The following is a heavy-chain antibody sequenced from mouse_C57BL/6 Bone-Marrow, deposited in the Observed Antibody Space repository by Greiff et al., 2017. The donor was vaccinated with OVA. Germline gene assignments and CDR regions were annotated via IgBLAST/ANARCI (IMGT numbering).Heavy chain of an antibody. V-gene: IGHV2-5*01. D-gene: IGHD2-14*01. CDR1: GFSLTSYG. CDR3: STIGTGSHRYFDG. Sequence: QVQLKQSGPGLVQPSQCLSISCTASGFSLTSYGVHWVRQSPGKGLEWLGVIWRGGSTDYNAAIMSRLSITTDNSKSQVFFQMHSLQADDTATYYCSTIGTGSHRYFDGWGTGTTVTVSS. J-gene: IGHJ1*03. CDR2: IWRGGST.